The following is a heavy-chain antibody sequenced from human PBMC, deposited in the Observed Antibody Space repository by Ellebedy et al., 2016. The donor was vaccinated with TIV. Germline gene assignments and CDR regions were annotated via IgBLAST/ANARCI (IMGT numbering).Heavy chain of an antibody. V-gene: IGHV3-7*01. CDR3: ARTRIYWSFDL. Sequence: GESLKISCEASGFSLSPYWMSWVRQAPGRGLEWVANIKQDGSEKYYVASVEGRFVISRDNAKNSLSLRINNPRAENTAVYYCARTRIYWSFDLWGRGTLVTVSS. J-gene: IGHJ2*01. CDR2: IKQDGSEK. CDR1: GFSLSPYW.